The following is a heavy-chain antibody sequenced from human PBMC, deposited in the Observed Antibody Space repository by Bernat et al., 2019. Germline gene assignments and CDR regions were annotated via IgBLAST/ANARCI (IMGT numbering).Heavy chain of an antibody. V-gene: IGHV4-59*08. Sequence: QVQLQESGPGLVKPSETLSLTCTVSGGSISSYYWSGIRRPPGKGLEWIGYIYYSGSTNYNPSLKSRVTISVDTSKTQFSLKLSSVTAADTAVYYCARHGAGGMVRGVIQHWGQGTLVTVSS. D-gene: IGHD3-10*01. J-gene: IGHJ1*01. CDR3: ARHGAGGMVRGVIQH. CDR2: IYYSGST. CDR1: GGSISSYY.